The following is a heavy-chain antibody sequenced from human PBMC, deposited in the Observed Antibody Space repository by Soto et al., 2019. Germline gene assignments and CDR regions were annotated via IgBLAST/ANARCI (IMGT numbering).Heavy chain of an antibody. D-gene: IGHD2-15*01. CDR3: ARDFHEICQIYSCYP. J-gene: IGHJ5*02. CDR1: VNPYAATV. Sequence: VKPTFEDPVNPYAATVINWGRQAPGQEIELMGWISAYDGKTTFAEKFQGRVTMTTDTSTSTAYMELRSLGSDDTALYYCARDFHEICQIYSCYPW. V-gene: IGHV1-18*01. CDR2: ISAYDGKT.